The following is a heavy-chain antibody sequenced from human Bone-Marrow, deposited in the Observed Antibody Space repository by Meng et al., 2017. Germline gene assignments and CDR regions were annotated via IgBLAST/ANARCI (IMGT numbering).Heavy chain of an antibody. D-gene: IGHD6-13*01. CDR2: ISSSGSTI. J-gene: IGHJ6*02. CDR1: GFTFSSYW. CDR3: ASSNSSSWYLVDYYYGMDV. Sequence: GESLKISCAASGFTFSSYWMSWVCQAPGKGLEWVSYISSSGSTIYYADSVKGRFTISRDNAKSSLYLQMNSLRAEDTAVYYCASSNSSSWYLVDYYYGMDVWGQGTTVTVSS. V-gene: IGHV3-48*04.